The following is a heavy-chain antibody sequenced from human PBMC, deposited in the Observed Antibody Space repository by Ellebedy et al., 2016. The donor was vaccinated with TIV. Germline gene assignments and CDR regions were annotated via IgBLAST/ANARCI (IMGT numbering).Heavy chain of an antibody. Sequence: GESLKISCAASGFSFNNYGMHWVRQAPGKGLEWVAFVRYDGSDRFYADSVKGRFTISRAISQNTLYLQANSLRIEDTAVYYCAKDNPYSSGWTLDNWGQGTLVTVSS. CDR2: VRYDGSDR. CDR1: GFSFNNYG. D-gene: IGHD6-19*01. V-gene: IGHV3-30*02. CDR3: AKDNPYSSGWTLDN. J-gene: IGHJ4*02.